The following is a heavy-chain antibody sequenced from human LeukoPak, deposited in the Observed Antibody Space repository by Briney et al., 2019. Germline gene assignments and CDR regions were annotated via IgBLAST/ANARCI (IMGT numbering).Heavy chain of an antibody. CDR2: ISSSSSYI. J-gene: IGHJ4*02. D-gene: IGHD1-26*01. CDR1: GFTFSSYA. V-gene: IGHV3-21*01. CDR3: ARDRIVGATIDY. Sequence: GGSLRLSCAASGFTFSSYAMNWVRQAPGKGLEWVSSISSSSSYIYYADLVKGRSTISRDNAKNSLYLQMNSLRAEDTAVYYCARDRIVGATIDYWGQGTLVTVSS.